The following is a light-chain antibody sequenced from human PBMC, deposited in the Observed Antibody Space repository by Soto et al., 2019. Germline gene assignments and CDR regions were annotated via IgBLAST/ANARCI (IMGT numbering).Light chain of an antibody. V-gene: IGKV1-12*01. Sequence: EIQGTQSTASVSASVGDGVTITCRASQDIAAYLAWYQHKPGRAPELLIFAASSLQSGVPSRFSGSGSGTDFTLAISGLQPEDFATYYCQQSSSPPPITFGQGTRLEIK. CDR1: QDIAAY. CDR3: QQSSSPPPIT. CDR2: AAS. J-gene: IGKJ5*01.